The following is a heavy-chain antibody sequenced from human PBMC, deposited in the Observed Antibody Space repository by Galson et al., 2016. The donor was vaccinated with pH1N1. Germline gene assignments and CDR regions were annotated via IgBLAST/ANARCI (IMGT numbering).Heavy chain of an antibody. CDR3: AKGPYSSSWYPHFDY. CDR1: GFIFSSYG. Sequence: SLRLSCAASGFIFSSYGINWVRQAPGKGLGWVSGISDSGGSTYYADSVKGRFTISRDNSRTTLYLQMNSLRAEDTAVYYCAKGPYSSSWYPHFDYWGQGTLVTVSS. J-gene: IGHJ4*02. D-gene: IGHD6-13*01. V-gene: IGHV3-23*01. CDR2: ISDSGGST.